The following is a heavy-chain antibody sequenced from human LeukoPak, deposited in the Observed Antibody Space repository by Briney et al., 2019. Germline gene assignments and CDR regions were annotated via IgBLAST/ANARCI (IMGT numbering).Heavy chain of an antibody. CDR2: IKQDGSEK. Sequence: GGSLRLSCAASGFTFSSYWMSWVRQAPGKGLEWVANIKQDGSEKYYVDSVKGRFTISRENAKNSLYLQMNSLRAGDTAVYYCARSNIAVYYYGMDVWGQGTTVTVSS. J-gene: IGHJ6*02. CDR1: GFTFSSYW. V-gene: IGHV3-7*01. CDR3: ARSNIAVYYYGMDV. D-gene: IGHD6-19*01.